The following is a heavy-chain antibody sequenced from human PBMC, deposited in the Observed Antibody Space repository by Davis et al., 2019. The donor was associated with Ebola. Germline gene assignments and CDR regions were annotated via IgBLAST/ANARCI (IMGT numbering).Heavy chain of an antibody. CDR2: IYSGGST. CDR1: GFTVSSNY. V-gene: IGHV3-66*01. J-gene: IGHJ6*02. Sequence: PGGSLRLSCAASGFTVSSNYMSWVRQAPGKGLEWVSVIYSGGSTYYADSVKGRFTISRDNSKNTLYLQMNGLRAEDTAVYYCAREGLDTAMFYYYGMDVWGQGTTATVSS. D-gene: IGHD5-18*01. CDR3: AREGLDTAMFYYYGMDV.